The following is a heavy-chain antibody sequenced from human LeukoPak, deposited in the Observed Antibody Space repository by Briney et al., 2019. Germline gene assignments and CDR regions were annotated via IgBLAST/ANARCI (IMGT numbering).Heavy chain of an antibody. Sequence: SETLSLTCTVSGASISSGGYYWSWVRQDPGKGLEWIGYIYYGRSTYYNPSLKSRITISVDTSKNQFSLELSSVTAADTAVYFCARADGGVRGYYFDYWGQGIMVTVSS. CDR1: GASISSGGYY. CDR3: ARADGGVRGYYFDY. J-gene: IGHJ4*02. D-gene: IGHD3-10*01. CDR2: IYYGRST. V-gene: IGHV4-31*03.